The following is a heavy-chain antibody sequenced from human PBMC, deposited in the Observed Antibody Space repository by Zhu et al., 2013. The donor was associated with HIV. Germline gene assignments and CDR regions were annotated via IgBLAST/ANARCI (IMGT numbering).Heavy chain of an antibody. Sequence: QLVQSGTEVKKPGASVRVSCEASGYNFRDYYIHWVRQAPGQGLEWMGGIIPMFDTTTYAQKVQDRVTITADKSTSTTYMDLNSLTSEDTAVYYCAKSPVVVISPYWYFDLWGRGSLVIVSS. V-gene: IGHV1-69*06. CDR2: IIPMFDTT. CDR1: GYNFRDYY. J-gene: IGHJ2*01. D-gene: IGHD3-22*01. CDR3: AKSPVVVISPYWYFDL.